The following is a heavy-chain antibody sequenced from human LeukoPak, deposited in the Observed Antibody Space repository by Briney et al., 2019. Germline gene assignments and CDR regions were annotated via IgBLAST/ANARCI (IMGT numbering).Heavy chain of an antibody. V-gene: IGHV3-30*18. CDR1: GFTFSSYG. D-gene: IGHD4-11*01. J-gene: IGHJ4*02. CDR3: AKDGGAPTTVVYYFDY. Sequence: GGSLRLSCAASGFTFSSYGMHWVRQAPGKGLEWVAVISYDGSNKYYADSEKGRFTISRDNSKNTLYLQMNSLRAEDTAVYYCAKDGGAPTTVVYYFDYWGQGTLVTVSS. CDR2: ISYDGSNK.